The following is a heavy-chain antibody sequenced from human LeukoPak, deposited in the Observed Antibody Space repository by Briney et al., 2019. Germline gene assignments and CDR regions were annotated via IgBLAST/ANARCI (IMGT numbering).Heavy chain of an antibody. J-gene: IGHJ6*04. CDR2: ISSSSSYT. D-gene: IGHD6-6*01. CDR1: GFTFSDYY. V-gene: IGHV3-11*06. Sequence: GGSLRLSCAASGFTFSDYYMSWIRQAPGKGLEWVSYISSSSSYTNYADSAKGRFTISRDSAKNSVSLQMNSLRTEDTAVYYCARAPGSTAAHHFYAMDVWGKGTTVIVSS. CDR3: ARAPGSTAAHHFYAMDV.